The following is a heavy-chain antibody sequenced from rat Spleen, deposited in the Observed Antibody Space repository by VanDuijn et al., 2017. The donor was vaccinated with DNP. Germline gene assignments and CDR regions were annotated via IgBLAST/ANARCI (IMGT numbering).Heavy chain of an antibody. J-gene: IGHJ1*01. CDR1: GFTFSDYY. CDR3: ARRGYNNAWYFDF. Sequence: EVQLVESGGDLVQPGRSLTLSCAASGFTFSDYYMAWVRQAPKKGLEWVASINYEGSSTYYGDSVKGRFTISRDNVKTTLYLQMNSLRSEDTATYYCARRGYNNAWYFDFWGPGTMVTVSS. D-gene: IGHD1-10*01. V-gene: IGHV5-22*01. CDR2: INYEGSST.